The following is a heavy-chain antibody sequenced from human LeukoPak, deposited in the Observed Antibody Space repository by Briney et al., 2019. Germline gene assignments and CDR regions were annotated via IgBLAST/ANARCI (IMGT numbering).Heavy chain of an antibody. D-gene: IGHD4-17*01. CDR2: ISYDGSNK. CDR3: GRHPEGDYNGAFDF. Sequence: GGSLRLSCAASGFTFSSYAMHWVRQAPGKGLEWVAVISYDGSNKYYADSAKGRFSISRDNSKNTLYLQMDNLRVDDTALYYCGRHPEGDYNGAFDFWGQGTKVTVSS. V-gene: IGHV3-30-3*01. CDR1: GFTFSSYA. J-gene: IGHJ3*01.